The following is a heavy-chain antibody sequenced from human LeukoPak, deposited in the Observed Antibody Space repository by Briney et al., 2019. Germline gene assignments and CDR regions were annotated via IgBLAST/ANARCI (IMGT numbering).Heavy chain of an antibody. J-gene: IGHJ4*02. D-gene: IGHD1-20*01. Sequence: SETLSLTCTVSGGSISSYYWRWIRQPPGKGPEWIGYIYYSGSTNYNPSLKSRVTISVDTSKNQFSLKLSSVTAADTAVYYCARGWSDNWNDGSLYDYWGQGTLVTVSS. V-gene: IGHV4-59*01. CDR2: IYYSGST. CDR3: ARGWSDNWNDGSLYDY. CDR1: GGSISSYY.